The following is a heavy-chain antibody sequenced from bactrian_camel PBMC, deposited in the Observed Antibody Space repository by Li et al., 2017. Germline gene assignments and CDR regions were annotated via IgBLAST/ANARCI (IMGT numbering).Heavy chain of an antibody. Sequence: VQLVESGGGSVQAGGSLTLSCEVSDVTYDYWMGWFRPVPGKAREAVAIIEIDLTPTYSDSVKGRFTISKDNAKSTLYLQMNDLKPEDTAEYYCAADCALGSWYTGFPPFNSWGQGTQVTVS. V-gene: IGHV3S55*01. D-gene: IGHD6*01. CDR1: DVTYDYW. CDR2: IEIDLTP. CDR3: AADCALGSWYTGFPPFNS. J-gene: IGHJ6*01.